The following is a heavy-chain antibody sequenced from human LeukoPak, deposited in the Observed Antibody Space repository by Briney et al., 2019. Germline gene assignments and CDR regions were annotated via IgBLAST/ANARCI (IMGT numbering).Heavy chain of an antibody. J-gene: IGHJ5*02. CDR2: INHSGST. V-gene: IGHV4-34*01. CDR3: ARFSGWFDP. CDR1: GGSFSGYY. Sequence: SETLSLTCAVYGGSFSGYYWSWIRQPPGKGLEWIGEINHSGSTNYNPSLKSRVTMSVDTSKNQFSLKLSSVTAADTAVYYCARFSGWFDPWGEGTLVTVSS.